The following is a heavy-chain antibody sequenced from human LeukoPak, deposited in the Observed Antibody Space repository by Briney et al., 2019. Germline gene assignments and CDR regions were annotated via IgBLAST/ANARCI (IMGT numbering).Heavy chain of an antibody. CDR2: IYYSGST. CDR1: GGSISSYY. Sequence: SETLSLTCTVSGGSISSYYWSWIRQPPGKGLGWMGYIYYSGSTNYNPSLKSRVTISVDTSKNQFSLKLSSVTAADTAVYYCARGTGSSSWYLFDYWGQGTLVTVSS. CDR3: ARGTGSSSWYLFDY. J-gene: IGHJ4*02. V-gene: IGHV4-59*01. D-gene: IGHD6-13*01.